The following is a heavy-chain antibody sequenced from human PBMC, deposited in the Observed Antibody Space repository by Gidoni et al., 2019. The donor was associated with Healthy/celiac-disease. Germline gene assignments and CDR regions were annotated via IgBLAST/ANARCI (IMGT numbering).Heavy chain of an antibody. V-gene: IGHV4-39*01. CDR2: IYYSGST. Sequence: QLQLQESGPGLVKPSETLSLTCTVSGGSISSSSYYWGWIRQPPGKGLEWIGSIYYSGSTYYNPSLKSRVTISVDTSKNQFSLKLSSVTAADTAVYYCARLRTSSGWYGVWDYWGQGTLVTVTS. J-gene: IGHJ4*02. CDR1: GGSISSSSYY. D-gene: IGHD6-19*01. CDR3: ARLRTSSGWYGVWDY.